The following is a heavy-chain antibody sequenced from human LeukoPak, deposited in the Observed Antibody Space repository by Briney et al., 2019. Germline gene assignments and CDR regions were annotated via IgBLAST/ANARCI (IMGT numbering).Heavy chain of an antibody. CDR3: AKTRVAGTIASRGDFRN. J-gene: IGHJ1*01. CDR2: IRNDESNK. CDR1: GFTFSSCG. D-gene: IGHD6-19*01. V-gene: IGHV3-30*02. Sequence: GGYLRLSCTASGFTFSSCGMHWVRQAPGKGLEWVAFIRNDESNKYYADSLKGRFTISRDNSKNTLYLQMNSLRAEDTAVYYCAKTRVAGTIASRGDFRNWGQGTLVTVSS.